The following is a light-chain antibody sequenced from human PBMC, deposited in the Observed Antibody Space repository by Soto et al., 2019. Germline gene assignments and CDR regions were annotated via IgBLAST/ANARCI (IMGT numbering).Light chain of an antibody. CDR1: QSISSA. CDR3: QQFNV. V-gene: IGKV1-13*02. Sequence: AIQLTQSPSSLSASVGDRVTITCRTSQSISSALAWYQQKPGKAPKLLIYEASSLESGVPSRFSGSGSGTDFTLTISSLQPEDFATYYCQQFNVFGGGTKVEIK. CDR2: EAS. J-gene: IGKJ4*01.